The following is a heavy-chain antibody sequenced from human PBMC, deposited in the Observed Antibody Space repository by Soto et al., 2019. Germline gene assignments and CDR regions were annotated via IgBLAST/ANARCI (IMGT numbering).Heavy chain of an antibody. Sequence: PSETLSLTCTVSGGSINSGDFHWSWIRQHPGKGLEWIGYMSSSGSTFYNPSLQSRVTISGDTSNNQFSLKLNSVTAADTAVYYCTRELGIAAGPDFWGQGTLVT. CDR3: TRELGIAAGPDF. CDR1: GGSINSGDFH. CDR2: MSSSGST. V-gene: IGHV4-31*03. J-gene: IGHJ4*02. D-gene: IGHD6-13*01.